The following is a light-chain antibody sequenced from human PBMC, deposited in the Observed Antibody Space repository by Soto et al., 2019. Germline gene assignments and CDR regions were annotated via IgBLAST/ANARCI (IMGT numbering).Light chain of an antibody. CDR2: EVS. CDR1: SSDVGNDNF. Sequence: QSVLTQPASVSGSPGQSITISCTGTSSDVGNDNFVSWYQHHPGKAPKLIIYEVSYRPSGVSHRFSGSKSGNTASLTISGLQSEDDADYYCSSYTTIHTLFSLLGNGPNFTVL. J-gene: IGLJ1*01. V-gene: IGLV2-14*01. CDR3: SSYTTIHTLFSL.